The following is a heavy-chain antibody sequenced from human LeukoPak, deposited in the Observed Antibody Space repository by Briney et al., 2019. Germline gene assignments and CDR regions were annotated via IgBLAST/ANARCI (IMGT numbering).Heavy chain of an antibody. J-gene: IGHJ4*02. CDR3: ARESRYYYDSSGDY. V-gene: IGHV1-2*02. CDR2: INPNSGGT. CDR1: GYTFTGYY. Sequence: ASVKVSCKASGYTFTGYYMHWVRQAPGQGLEWMGWINPNSGGTNYAQKFQGRVTMTRDTSISTAYMELSRLRSNDTAVYYCARESRYYYDSSGDYWGQGTLVTVSS. D-gene: IGHD3-22*01.